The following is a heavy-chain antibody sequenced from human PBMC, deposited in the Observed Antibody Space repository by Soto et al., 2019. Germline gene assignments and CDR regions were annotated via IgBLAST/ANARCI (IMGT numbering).Heavy chain of an antibody. CDR3: ARRDVDTAMVDY. J-gene: IGHJ4*02. V-gene: IGHV4-39*01. CDR1: GGSISSSSYY. D-gene: IGHD5-18*01. CDR2: IYYSGST. Sequence: ETLSLTCTVSGGSISSSSYYWGWIRQPPGKGLEWIGSIYYSGSTYYNPSLKSRVTISVDTSKNQFSLKLSSVTAADTAVYYCARRDVDTAMVDYWGQGTLVTVSS.